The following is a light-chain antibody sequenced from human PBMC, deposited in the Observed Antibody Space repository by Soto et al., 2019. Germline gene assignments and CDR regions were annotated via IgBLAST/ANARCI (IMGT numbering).Light chain of an antibody. J-gene: IGLJ1*01. Sequence: QSALTQPASVSGSPGQSITISCTGTSSDVGGYNSVSWFQQHPSKAPKLIIYEVSHRPSGVSIRFSGSKSGNTASLTISGLQAEDVADYYCNSYRHSTTLVFGTGTKVTVL. V-gene: IGLV2-14*01. CDR3: NSYRHSTTLV. CDR2: EVS. CDR1: SSDVGGYNS.